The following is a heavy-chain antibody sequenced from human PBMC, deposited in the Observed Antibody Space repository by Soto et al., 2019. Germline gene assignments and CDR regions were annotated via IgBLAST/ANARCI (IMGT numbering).Heavy chain of an antibody. CDR1: GFTFRTYA. CDR3: AKGGEGSCSSTSGLYFADS. CDR2: ISDSGST. V-gene: IGHV3-23*01. Sequence: EVQLLDSGGGLVQPGGSLRLSCAASGFTFRTYAMSWVRQAPGKGLEWVSTISDSGSTYYENSVKGRFTISRDNSRNTLYLQMNSRRVEDTAVYYCAKGGEGSCSSTSGLYFADSWGQGTLVTVSS. J-gene: IGHJ5*02. D-gene: IGHD2-2*01.